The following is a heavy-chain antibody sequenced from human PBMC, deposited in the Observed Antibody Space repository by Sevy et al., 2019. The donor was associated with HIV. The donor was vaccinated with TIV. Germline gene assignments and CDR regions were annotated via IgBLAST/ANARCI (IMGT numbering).Heavy chain of an antibody. CDR3: ATVGTTMVRGVITLDAFDI. D-gene: IGHD3-10*01. Sequence: ASVKVSCKVSGYTLTELSMHWVRQAPGKGLEWMGGFDPEHGETIYAQKFQGRVTMTEDTSTDTAYMELSSLRSEDTAVYYCATVGTTMVRGVITLDAFDIWGQWTMVTVS. J-gene: IGHJ3*02. CDR1: GYTLTELS. CDR2: FDPEHGET. V-gene: IGHV1-24*01.